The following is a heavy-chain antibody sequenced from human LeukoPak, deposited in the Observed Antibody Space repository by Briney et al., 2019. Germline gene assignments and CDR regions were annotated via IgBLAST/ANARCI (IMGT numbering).Heavy chain of an antibody. CDR3: ARARYSYGHGGFDY. CDR2: INSDGSST. D-gene: IGHD5-18*01. V-gene: IGHV3-74*01. J-gene: IGHJ4*02. Sequence: GGSLRLSCAASGFTFSSYWMHWVRQAPGEGLVWVSRINSDGSSTSYADSVKGRFTISRDNAKNTLYLQMNSLRAEDTAVYYCARARYSYGHGGFDYWGQGTLVTVSS. CDR1: GFTFSSYW.